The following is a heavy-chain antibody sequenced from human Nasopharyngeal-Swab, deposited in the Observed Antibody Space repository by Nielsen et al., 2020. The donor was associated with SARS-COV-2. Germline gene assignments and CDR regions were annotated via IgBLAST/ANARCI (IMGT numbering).Heavy chain of an antibody. CDR2: ISGSGGST. Sequence: GESLKISCAASGFTFSSYAMSWVRQAPGKGLEWVSAISGSGGSTYYADSVKGRFTISRDNAKNSLYLQMNSLRAEDTAVYYCARDYDFSYYGMDVWGQGTTVTVSS. D-gene: IGHD3-3*01. CDR3: ARDYDFSYYGMDV. CDR1: GFTFSSYA. V-gene: IGHV3-23*01. J-gene: IGHJ6*02.